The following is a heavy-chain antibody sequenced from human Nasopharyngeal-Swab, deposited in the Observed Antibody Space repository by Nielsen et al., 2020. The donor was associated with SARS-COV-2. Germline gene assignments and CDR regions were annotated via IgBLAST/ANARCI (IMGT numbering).Heavy chain of an antibody. J-gene: IGHJ6*02. CDR3: AKHVPAILWFGVQSYYGMDV. CDR2: IYYSGST. CDR1: GGSISSSSYY. D-gene: IGHD3-10*01. V-gene: IGHV4-39*01. Sequence: SETLSLTCTVSGGSISSSSYYWGWIRQPPGKGLEWIGSIYYSGSTYYTPSLKSRVTISVDTSKNQFSLKLSSVTAADTAVYYCAKHVPAILWFGVQSYYGMDVWGQGTTVTVSS.